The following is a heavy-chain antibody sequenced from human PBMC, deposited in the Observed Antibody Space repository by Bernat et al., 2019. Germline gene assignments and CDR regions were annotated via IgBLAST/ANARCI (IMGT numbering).Heavy chain of an antibody. J-gene: IGHJ3*02. D-gene: IGHD5-12*01. V-gene: IGHV3-30*18. Sequence: QVQLVESGGGVVQPGRSLRLSCAASGFTFSSYDMHWVRQAPGKGLEWVAVISYDGSNKYYADSVKGRFTISRDNSKNTLYLQMNSLRAEDTAVYYCAKIESGYDYWSFDIWGQGTMVTVSS. CDR3: AKIESGYDYWSFDI. CDR2: ISYDGSNK. CDR1: GFTFSSYD.